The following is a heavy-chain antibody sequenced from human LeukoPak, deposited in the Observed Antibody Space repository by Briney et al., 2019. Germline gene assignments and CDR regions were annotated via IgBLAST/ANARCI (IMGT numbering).Heavy chain of an antibody. V-gene: IGHV3-23*01. CDR3: AKARAPDFWSGYRYFDY. CDR2: ISGSGGST. J-gene: IGHJ4*02. D-gene: IGHD3-3*01. Sequence: QAGGSLRLSCAASGFTFSSYAMSWVRQAPGKGLEWVSAISGSGGSTYYADSVKGRFTISRDNSKNTLYLQMNSLRAEDTAVYYCAKARAPDFWSGYRYFDYWGQGTLVTVSS. CDR1: GFTFSSYA.